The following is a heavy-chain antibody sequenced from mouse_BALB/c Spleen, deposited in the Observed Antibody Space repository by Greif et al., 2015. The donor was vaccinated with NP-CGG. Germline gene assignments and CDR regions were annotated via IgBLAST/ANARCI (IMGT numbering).Heavy chain of an antibody. J-gene: IGHJ4*01. CDR2: ILPGSGST. CDR3: AKPLAYYGNLYAMDY. D-gene: IGHD2-10*01. V-gene: IGHV1-9*01. CDR1: GYTFSSYW. Sequence: QVQLQQSGAELMKPGASVKISCKATGYTFSSYWIEWVKQRPGHGLEWIGEILPGSGSTNYNEKFKGKATFTADTSSNTAYMQLSSLTSEDSAVYYCAKPLAYYGNLYAMDYWGQGTSVTVSS.